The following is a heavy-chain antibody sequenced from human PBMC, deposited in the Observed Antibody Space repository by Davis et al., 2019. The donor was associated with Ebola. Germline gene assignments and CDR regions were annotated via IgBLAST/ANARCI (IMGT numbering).Heavy chain of an antibody. J-gene: IGHJ4*02. CDR2: IYNSGST. Sequence: PSETLSLTCTVSGGSISSYYWSWIRQPPGKGLEWIGLIYNSGSTNYNPSLKSRVTISVDTSKNQFSLKMSSVTAADTAVYYCARHVGAVTDFDYWGQGTLVTVSS. V-gene: IGHV4-59*08. CDR1: GGSISSYY. D-gene: IGHD3-16*01. CDR3: ARHVGAVTDFDY.